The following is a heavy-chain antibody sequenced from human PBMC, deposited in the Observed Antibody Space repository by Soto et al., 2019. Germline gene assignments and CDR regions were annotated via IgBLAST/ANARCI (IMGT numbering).Heavy chain of an antibody. J-gene: IGHJ4*02. D-gene: IGHD3-22*01. CDR1: GGSFSGYY. Sequence: SETLSLPCAVYGGSFSGYYWSWIRQPPGKGLEWIGEINHSGSTNYNPSLKSRVTISVDTSKNQFSLKLSSVTAADTAVYYCARVTNYYYSSGYYPLFDYWGQGTRVTGS. CDR2: INHSGST. V-gene: IGHV4-34*01. CDR3: ARVTNYYYSSGYYPLFDY.